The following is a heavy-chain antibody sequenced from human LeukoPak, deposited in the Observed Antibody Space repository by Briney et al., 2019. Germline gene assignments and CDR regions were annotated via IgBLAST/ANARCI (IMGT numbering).Heavy chain of an antibody. V-gene: IGHV4-39*07. CDR2: IYYSGST. CDR1: GGSISSSSYY. CDR3: ARDKNYYDSSGYFDY. J-gene: IGHJ4*02. Sequence: SETLSLTCTVSGGSISSSSYYWGWIRQPPGKGLEWIGSIYYSGSTYYNPSLKSRVTISVDTSKNQFSLKLSSVTAADTAVYYCARDKNYYDSSGYFDYWGQGTLVTVSS. D-gene: IGHD3-22*01.